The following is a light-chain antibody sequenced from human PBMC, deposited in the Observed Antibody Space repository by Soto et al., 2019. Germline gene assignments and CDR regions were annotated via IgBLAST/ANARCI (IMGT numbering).Light chain of an antibody. V-gene: IGKV1-5*03. Sequence: DIQLTQSPSTLSASVGDRVTITCRASQSISRWLAWYQQKAGAAPKHLIHAASTLESGVPSRFSGSRSGTEFTLTVSSLQPDDFATYYCQQYNDSFPYTFGQGTKLEIK. J-gene: IGKJ2*01. CDR3: QQYNDSFPYT. CDR1: QSISRW. CDR2: AAS.